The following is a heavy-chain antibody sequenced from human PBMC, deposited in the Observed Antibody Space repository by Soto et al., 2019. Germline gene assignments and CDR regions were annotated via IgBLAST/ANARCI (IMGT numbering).Heavy chain of an antibody. D-gene: IGHD3-22*01. CDR3: ARAKYDYDCKTGGWFDP. CDR2: ISSSSSYI. CDR1: GFTFGSYS. J-gene: IGHJ5*02. Sequence: PGGSLRLSCADSGFTFGSYSMNWVRQAPGKGLEWVSSISSSSSYIYYADSVKGRFTISRDNAKNSLYLQMNSLRAEDTAVYYCARAKYDYDCKTGGWFDPWGQGNLVTVSS. V-gene: IGHV3-21*01.